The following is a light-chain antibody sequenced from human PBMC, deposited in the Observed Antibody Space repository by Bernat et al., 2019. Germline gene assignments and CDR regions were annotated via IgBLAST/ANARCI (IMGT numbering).Light chain of an antibody. V-gene: IGLV4-69*01. CDR2: LNSDGRH. Sequence: QVVLTQSPSASASLGASVKLTCTLSSGHSNYVIAWHQQHPEKGPRYLMNLNSDGRHNKGDGIPDRFSGSGSGAERYLTISSLQPEDEADYFCQAWGTGLRVVGGGTKLTVL. CDR3: QAWGTGLRV. J-gene: IGLJ3*02. CDR1: SGHSNYV.